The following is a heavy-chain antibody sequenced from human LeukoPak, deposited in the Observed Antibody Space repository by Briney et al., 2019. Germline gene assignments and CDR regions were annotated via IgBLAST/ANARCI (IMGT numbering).Heavy chain of an antibody. CDR1: GGTFSSYA. CDR3: ARIRSYYDYVWGSSFDY. CDR2: IIPILGIA. D-gene: IGHD3-16*01. Sequence: ASVQVSCLASGGTFSSYAISWVRQAPGQGLEWMGRIIPILGIANYAQKFQGRVTITADKSTSTAYMELSSLRSEDTAVYYCARIRSYYDYVWGSSFDYWGQGTLVTVSS. V-gene: IGHV1-69*04. J-gene: IGHJ4*02.